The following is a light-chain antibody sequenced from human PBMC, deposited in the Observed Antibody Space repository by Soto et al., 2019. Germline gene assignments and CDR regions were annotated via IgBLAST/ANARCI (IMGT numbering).Light chain of an antibody. CDR1: QSVSSY. Sequence: EIVLTQSPGTLSLSPGESATLSCRASQSVSSYLAWYQQKPGQAPRLLISDASTRATGIPARFSGSGSGTEFTLTISSLQSEDFALYYCHQYNSWPPGTFGQGTKVDIK. CDR3: HQYNSWPPGT. CDR2: DAS. J-gene: IGKJ2*01. V-gene: IGKV3-15*01.